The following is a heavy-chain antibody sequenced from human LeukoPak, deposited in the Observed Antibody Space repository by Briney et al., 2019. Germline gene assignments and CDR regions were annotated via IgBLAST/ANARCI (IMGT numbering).Heavy chain of an antibody. V-gene: IGHV3-74*01. J-gene: IGHJ4*02. D-gene: IGHD2-15*01. CDR1: GFNFRDKW. Sequence: PGGSLRLSCAASGFNFRDKWMHWVRQAPGKGLVWVSRISTDGSIRSYADFVEGRFTISRDNARNTVHLQMDSLRVEDTAVYYCVRDREILTTPAGITPGDDFDYWGQGALVTVSA. CDR3: VRDREILTTPAGITPGDDFDY. CDR2: ISTDGSIR.